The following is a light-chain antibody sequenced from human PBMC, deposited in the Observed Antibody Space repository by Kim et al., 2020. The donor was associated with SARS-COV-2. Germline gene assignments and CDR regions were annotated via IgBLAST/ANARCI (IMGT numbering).Light chain of an antibody. J-gene: IGKJ4*01. CDR3: QKYNSAPLT. CDR2: RAS. V-gene: IGKV1-27*01. Sequence: AAVEDRVTISRRGSQGISKFLAWHQQKPGEGPKRLIYRASTLQSGVPSRFSGSGYGTEFTLTISSLQPEDVATYNCQKYNSAPLTFGGGTKGDIK. CDR1: QGISKF.